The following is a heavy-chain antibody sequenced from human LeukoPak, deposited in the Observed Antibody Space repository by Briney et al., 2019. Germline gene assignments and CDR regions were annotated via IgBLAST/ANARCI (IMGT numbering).Heavy chain of an antibody. V-gene: IGHV3-30*02. D-gene: IGHD2-15*01. CDR2: IRYDGSNK. J-gene: IGHJ4*02. CDR3: AKGGSEVAAQDIDY. Sequence: PGGSLRLSCAASGFTFSSYGMHWVRQAPGKGLEGVAFIRYDGSNKYYADSAKGRFTISRDNSKNTLYLQMNSRRAEDPAVSCRAKGGSEVAAQDIDYWGQGRLVTVSS. CDR1: GFTFSSYG.